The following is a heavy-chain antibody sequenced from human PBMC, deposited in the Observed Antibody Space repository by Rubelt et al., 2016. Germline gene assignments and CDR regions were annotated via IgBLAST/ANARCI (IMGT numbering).Heavy chain of an antibody. CDR3: ARGSGLRNNYYGSGSYYSAYYYYGMDV. D-gene: IGHD3-10*01. CDR1: SSSYY. Sequence: SSSYYWGWIRQPPGKGLEWIGSIYYSGSTYYNPSLKSRVTISVDTSKNQFSLKLSAVPAADTAVYYCARGSGLRNNYYGSGSYYSAYYYYGMDVWGQGTTVTVSS. V-gene: IGHV4-39*01. J-gene: IGHJ6*02. CDR2: IYYSGST.